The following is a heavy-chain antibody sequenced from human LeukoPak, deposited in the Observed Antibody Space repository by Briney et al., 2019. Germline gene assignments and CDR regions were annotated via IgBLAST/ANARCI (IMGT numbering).Heavy chain of an antibody. D-gene: IGHD6-13*01. CDR1: GFTFSSYG. J-gene: IGHJ4*02. CDR3: ANGNSTAWHYFDY. Sequence: GGSLRLSCAASGFTFSSYGMTWVRQAPGKGLEWVSSISGTGAITHYAASVKGRFTISRDNSKCTLYLQMNSLRADDTAVYYCANGNSTAWHYFDYWGQGTLVTVSS. CDR2: ISGTGAIT. V-gene: IGHV3-23*01.